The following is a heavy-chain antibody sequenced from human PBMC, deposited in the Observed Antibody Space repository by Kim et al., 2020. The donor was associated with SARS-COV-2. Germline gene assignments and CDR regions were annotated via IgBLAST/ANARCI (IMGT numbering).Heavy chain of an antibody. J-gene: IGHJ5*02. Sequence: VKRRFTISRDNSKNTLYLQMNSLRAEDTAVYYCARDQYLRFLEWSNWFDPWGQGTLVTVSS. CDR3: ARDQYLRFLEWSNWFDP. D-gene: IGHD3-3*01. V-gene: IGHV3-30*07.